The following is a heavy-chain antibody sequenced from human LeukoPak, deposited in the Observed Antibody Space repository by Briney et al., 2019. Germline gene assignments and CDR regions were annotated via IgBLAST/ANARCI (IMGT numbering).Heavy chain of an antibody. CDR3: AKDHSQPHVRSSSYSNFCDY. J-gene: IGHJ4*02. CDR1: GFTFSSAG. CDR2: ISYDGNDQ. D-gene: IGHD6-13*01. V-gene: IGHV3-30*18. Sequence: GRSLRLSCAASGFTFSSAGMNWVRQAPGKGLEGVAFISYDGNDQYYADSVTGRFTISRDNPKNTVYLQMNSLSTEQTDIYYCAKDHSQPHVRSSSYSNFCDYWGQGTLVAVSS.